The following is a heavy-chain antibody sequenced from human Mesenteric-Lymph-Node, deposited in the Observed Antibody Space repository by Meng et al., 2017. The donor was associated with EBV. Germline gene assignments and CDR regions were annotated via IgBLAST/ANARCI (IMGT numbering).Heavy chain of an antibody. D-gene: IGHD4-11*01. V-gene: IGHV4-34*01. CDR2: SNQSGST. CDR1: GGSFSGYY. CDR3: ARGKTVGRSPWFDP. Sequence: QVQLQQGGAGLLKPSETLSLTCAVYGGSFSGYYWTWIRQSPGKGLEWIGESNQSGSTSYNPSLKSRVTISVDTSQNQFSLKLSSVTAADTAVYYCARGKTVGRSPWFDPWGQGTLVTVSS. J-gene: IGHJ5*02.